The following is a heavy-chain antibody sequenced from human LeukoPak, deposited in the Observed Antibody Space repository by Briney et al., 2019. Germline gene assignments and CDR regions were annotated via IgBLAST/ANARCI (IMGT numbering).Heavy chain of an antibody. D-gene: IGHD3-22*01. CDR3: ARGSNSGYSIDY. J-gene: IGHJ4*02. V-gene: IGHV3-33*01. CDR2: IWYDGSNE. Sequence: GGSLRLSCAVSGFSFSSCGMHWVRQAPGKGLEWVAVIWYDGSNENYADSVKGRFTISRDNSKNTLYLQMNSLRAEDTAVYFCARGSNSGYSIDYWGQGTLATVSS. CDR1: GFSFSSCG.